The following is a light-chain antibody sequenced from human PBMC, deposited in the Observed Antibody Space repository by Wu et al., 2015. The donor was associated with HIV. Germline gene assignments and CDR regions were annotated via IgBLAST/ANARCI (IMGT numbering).Light chain of an antibody. CDR1: QSISTY. CDR3: QLYGRT. Sequence: EIVLTQSPGTLSLSPGERAILFCRAGQSISTYLAWYQQKPGQAPRLLISDASNRATGIPDRFSGSGSGTDFTLTISRLEPEDFAMYYCQLYGRTFGQGTKVEIK. CDR2: DAS. J-gene: IGKJ1*01. V-gene: IGKV3-20*01.